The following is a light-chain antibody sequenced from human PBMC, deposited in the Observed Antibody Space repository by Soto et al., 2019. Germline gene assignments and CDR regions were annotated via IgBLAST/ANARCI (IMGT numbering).Light chain of an antibody. CDR2: SAS. CDR3: QKFNTGPLT. J-gene: IGKJ5*01. Sequence: DIQMTQSPSSLSASVRDRVTITCRASQDISVYLAWYQQKPGKVPKLLIYSASTLQSGVPSRFSGSGSGTDFTLTISSLQPEDVATYYCQKFNTGPLTFGQGTRLEIK. V-gene: IGKV1-27*01. CDR1: QDISVY.